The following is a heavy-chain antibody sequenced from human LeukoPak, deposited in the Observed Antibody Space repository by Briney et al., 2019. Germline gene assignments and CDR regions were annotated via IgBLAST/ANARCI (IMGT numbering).Heavy chain of an antibody. CDR3: AKSLYGGCDY. CDR2: VNGNGGST. J-gene: IGHJ4*02. CDR1: GFSFSTYA. D-gene: IGHD3-16*02. V-gene: IGHV3-23*01. Sequence: PGGSLRLSCAASGFSFSTYAMSWVRQAPGKGLEWVSGVNGNGGSTSYADSVKGRFTIFRDNSKNTVYLQMNSLSVEDTAVYYCAKSLYGGCDYWGQGTVVTVSS.